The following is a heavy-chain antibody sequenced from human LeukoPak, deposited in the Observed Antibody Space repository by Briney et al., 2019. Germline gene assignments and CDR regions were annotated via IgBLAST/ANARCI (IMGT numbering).Heavy chain of an antibody. J-gene: IGHJ4*02. D-gene: IGHD2-15*01. CDR1: GDSVSSNSAA. CDR2: TYYRSKWYN. CDR3: AGGDCSGGTCYSPPLDY. V-gene: IGHV6-1*01. Sequence: SQTLSLTCAISGDSVSSNSAAWNWIRQSPSRGLEWLGRTYYRSKWYNDYAVSAKSRITINPDTSKNQFSLKLSSVTAADTAVYYCAGGDCSGGTCYSPPLDYWGQGTLVTVSS.